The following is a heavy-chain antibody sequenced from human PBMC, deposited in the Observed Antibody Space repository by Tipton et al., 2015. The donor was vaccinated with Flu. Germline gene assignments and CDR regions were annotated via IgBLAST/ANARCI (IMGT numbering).Heavy chain of an antibody. Sequence: TLSLTCTVSGGSISSYSYYWSWIRQPAGKGLERIGTVSRTGSTIYNPSLKIRVTISIDRSKNQFSLNLKSVTAADMAVYYCARRDYTNYVSDPKSWFDPWGQGTLVAVSS. CDR1: GGSISSYSYY. J-gene: IGHJ5*02. V-gene: IGHV4-61*02. CDR3: ARRDYTNYVSDPKSWFDP. D-gene: IGHD4-11*01. CDR2: VSRTGST.